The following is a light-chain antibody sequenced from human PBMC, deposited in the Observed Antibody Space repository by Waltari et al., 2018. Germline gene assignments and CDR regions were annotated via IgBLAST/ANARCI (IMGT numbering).Light chain of an antibody. CDR3: SSRYSSGNHLV. V-gene: IGLV3-19*01. CDR2: GKN. CDR1: SLRSYY. J-gene: IGLJ2*01. Sequence: SSELTQDPAVPVALGQTVRTTCQGDSLRSYYPSWYQQKPGQAPVLVIYGKNNRPSGIHDRCAGSSSGDTAAMTSSGCQAEDVADYICSSRYSSGNHLVFGGGTKRTV.